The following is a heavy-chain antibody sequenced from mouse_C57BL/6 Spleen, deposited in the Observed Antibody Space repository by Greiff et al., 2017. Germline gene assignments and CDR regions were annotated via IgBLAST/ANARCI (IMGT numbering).Heavy chain of an antibody. CDR3: AIFESNYVNFLGY. V-gene: IGHV1-81*01. CDR1: GYTFTSYG. CDR2: IYPRSGNT. D-gene: IGHD2-5*01. J-gene: IGHJ3*01. Sequence: QVQLQQSGAELARPGASVKLSCKASGYTFTSYGISWVKQRPGQGLEWIGEIYPRSGNTYYNEKFKGKATLTADKSSSTAYMELRSLTSEDSAVYYCAIFESNYVNFLGYWGQGTLVTVSA.